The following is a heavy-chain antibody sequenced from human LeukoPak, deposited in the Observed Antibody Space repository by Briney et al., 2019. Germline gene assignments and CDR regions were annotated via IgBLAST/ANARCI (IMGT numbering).Heavy chain of an antibody. D-gene: IGHD6-13*01. CDR2: IKQDGREK. CDR3: ARLSSSSDAFDI. Sequence: GGSLRLSCAASGFTFSRYWMSWVRQAPGKGLEWVANIKQDGREKYYVDSVRGRFTISRDNAENSLYLQMSSLRAEDTAVYYCARLSSSSDAFDIWGQGTMVTVSS. V-gene: IGHV3-7*05. CDR1: GFTFSRYW. J-gene: IGHJ3*02.